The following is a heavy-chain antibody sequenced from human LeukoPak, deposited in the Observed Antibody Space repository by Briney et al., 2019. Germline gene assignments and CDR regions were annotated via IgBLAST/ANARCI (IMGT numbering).Heavy chain of an antibody. CDR2: IYPGDSDT. D-gene: IGHD2-15*01. CDR1: GYSFTNYW. J-gene: IGHJ4*02. Sequence: GESLKISCKGSGYSFTNYWIGWVRQMPGKGLEWMGIIYPGDSDTRYSPSFQGQVTISADKSISTAYLQWSSLKASDTAMYYCARLWSTDCSGGSCPHQPNSWGQGTLVTVSS. V-gene: IGHV5-51*01. CDR3: ARLWSTDCSGGSCPHQPNS.